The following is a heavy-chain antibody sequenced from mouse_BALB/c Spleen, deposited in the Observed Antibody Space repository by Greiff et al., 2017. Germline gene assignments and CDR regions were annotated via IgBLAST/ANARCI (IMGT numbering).Heavy chain of an antibody. J-gene: IGHJ2*01. CDR2: ISSGGSYT. CDR3: ARAYFDY. V-gene: IGHV5-9-4*01. CDR1: GFTFSSYA. Sequence: VQLKESGGGLVKPGGSLKLSCAASGFTFSSYAMSWVRQSPEKRLEWVAEISSGGSYTYYPDTVTGRFTISRDNAKNTLYLEMSSLRSEDTAMYYCARAYFDYWGQGTTLTVSS.